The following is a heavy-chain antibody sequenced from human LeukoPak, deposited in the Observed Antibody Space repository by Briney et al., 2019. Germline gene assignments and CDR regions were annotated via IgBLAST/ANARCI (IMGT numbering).Heavy chain of an antibody. CDR3: ARDRLSSGWYAGWFDP. V-gene: IGHV1-69*13. J-gene: IGHJ5*02. D-gene: IGHD6-19*01. CDR2: ITPIFGTA. CDR1: GGTFSSYA. Sequence: ASVKVSCKASGGTFSSYAISWVRQAPGQGLEWMGGITPIFGTANYAQKFQGRVTITADESTSTAYMELSSLRSEDTAVYYCARDRLSSGWYAGWFDPWGQGTLVTVSS.